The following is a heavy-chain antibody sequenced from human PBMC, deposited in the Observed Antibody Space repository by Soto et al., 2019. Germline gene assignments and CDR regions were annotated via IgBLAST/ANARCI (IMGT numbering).Heavy chain of an antibody. D-gene: IGHD4-4*01. CDR1: GGSISSGGYY. CDR2: IYHSVST. Sequence: SETLSLTCTVSGGSISSGGYYCSWIREHPGKGLEWIGYIYHSVSTYYNPSLKSRVTISVDTSKHQFSLKLSSVTAADTAVYYCAREGAPTTVTTGSDTWGQGTLVTVSS. V-gene: IGHV4-31*03. J-gene: IGHJ5*02. CDR3: AREGAPTTVTTGSDT.